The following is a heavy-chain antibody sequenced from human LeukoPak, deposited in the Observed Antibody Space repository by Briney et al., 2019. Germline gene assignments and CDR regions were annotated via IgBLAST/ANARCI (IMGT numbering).Heavy chain of an antibody. CDR1: GGSISSYY. CDR3: ARDPRSSWYDY. V-gene: IGHV4-4*07. CDR2: IYTSGST. J-gene: IGHJ4*02. D-gene: IGHD6-13*01. Sequence: TSETLSLTCTVSGGSISSYYWSWIRQPAGKGLEWIGRIYTSGSTNYNPSLKSRVTMSVDTSENQFSLKLSSVTAADTAVYYCARDPRSSWYDYWGQGTLVTVSS.